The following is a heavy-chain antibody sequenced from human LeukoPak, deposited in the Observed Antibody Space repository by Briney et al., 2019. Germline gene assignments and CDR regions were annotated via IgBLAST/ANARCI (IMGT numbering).Heavy chain of an antibody. CDR2: ILASGSPT. D-gene: IGHD2-8*01. V-gene: IGHV3-23*05. CDR1: GFNFNSYT. CDR3: AKALRPDGVDNFDH. Sequence: GGSLRLSCAASGFNFNSYTMNWVRQAPGKGLQWVANILASGSPTYYADSVKGRFIISRDNSKNTVYLQMNSLRVEDTAIYYCAKALRPDGVDNFDHWGQGILGTVSS. J-gene: IGHJ4*02.